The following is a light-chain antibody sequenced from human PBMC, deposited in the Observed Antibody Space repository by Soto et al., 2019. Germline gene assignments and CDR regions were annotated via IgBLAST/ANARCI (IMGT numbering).Light chain of an antibody. Sequence: EIVLTQSPGTLSLSPGERATLSCRASQSVSSSYLAWYQQKPGQAPRLLIYGASSRATDIAGRFSGSGSGTDFSLTISSLEPEDFAVYYCQQYGSSPLFTFGPGTKVDIK. CDR3: QQYGSSPLFT. J-gene: IGKJ3*01. CDR1: QSVSSSY. CDR2: GAS. V-gene: IGKV3-20*01.